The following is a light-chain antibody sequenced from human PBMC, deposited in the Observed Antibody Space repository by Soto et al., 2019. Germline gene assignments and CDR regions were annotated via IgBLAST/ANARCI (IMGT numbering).Light chain of an antibody. V-gene: IGLV1-40*01. Sequence: QSVLTQPPSVSGAPGQRVTISCTGSSSNIGAGYDVHWYQQYPGAAPKLFIYNTNIRPSRVPDRFSGSKSDTSASLAITGLQAEDAADYYCQSFDSSLGGLVVFGGGTKLTVL. CDR3: QSFDSSLGGLVV. CDR2: NTN. J-gene: IGLJ2*01. CDR1: SSNIGAGYD.